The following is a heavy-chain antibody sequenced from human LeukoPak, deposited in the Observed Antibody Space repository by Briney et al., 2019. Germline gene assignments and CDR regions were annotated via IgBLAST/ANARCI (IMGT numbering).Heavy chain of an antibody. Sequence: SETLSLTCAVYGGAFSGYYWGWIRQPPGKGLEWIGEINHSGRNNYNPFLKSRVTISVDTSKNQFSLKLSSVTAADTAVYYCARSTFYCSGGSCYLGHYYYCYGMDVWGQGTTVTVS. CDR3: ARSTFYCSGGSCYLGHYYYCYGMDV. V-gene: IGHV4-34*01. D-gene: IGHD2-15*01. CDR2: INHSGRN. J-gene: IGHJ6*02. CDR1: GGAFSGYY.